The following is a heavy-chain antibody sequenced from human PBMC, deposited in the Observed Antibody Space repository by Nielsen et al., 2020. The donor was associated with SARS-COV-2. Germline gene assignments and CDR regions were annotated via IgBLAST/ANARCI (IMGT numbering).Heavy chain of an antibody. CDR3: ARGVLRSSDAFDI. CDR2: IYYSGST. CDR1: GGSISSGGYY. D-gene: IGHD6-6*01. V-gene: IGHV4-39*07. Sequence: SETLSLTCTVSGGSISSGGYYWSWIRQPPGKGLEWIGSIYYSGSTYYNPSLKSRVTISVDTSKNQFSLKLSSVTAADTAVYYCARGVLRSSDAFDIWGQGTMVTVSS. J-gene: IGHJ3*02.